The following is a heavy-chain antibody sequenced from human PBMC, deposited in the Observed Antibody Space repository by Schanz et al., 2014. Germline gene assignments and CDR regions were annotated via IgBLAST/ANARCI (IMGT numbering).Heavy chain of an antibody. CDR3: ARDRDQWDGNYLDY. Sequence: QVQLVQSGGEVKTPGASVKVSCKASGYTFTRSGISWVRQAPGQGLEWMGWIGGSDGNTNFAQKIQGRVTKTTDTSTSTVSMELRSLTSDDSAAYYCARDRDQWDGNYLDYWGQGTLVTVSS. D-gene: IGHD1-26*01. V-gene: IGHV1-18*01. CDR2: IGGSDGNT. CDR1: GYTFTRSG. J-gene: IGHJ4*02.